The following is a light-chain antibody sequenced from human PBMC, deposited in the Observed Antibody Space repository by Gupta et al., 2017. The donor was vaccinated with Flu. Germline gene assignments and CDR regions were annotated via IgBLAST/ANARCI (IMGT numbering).Light chain of an antibody. CDR3: SSSTTINTGI. V-gene: IGLV2-14*01. J-gene: IGLJ1*01. CDR1: SSDVGAYNF. CDR2: EVS. Sequence: QSALTQPASVSGSSGQSITISCTGTSSDVGAYNFVSWYQQHPGKAPKLIIYEVSTRPLGVSNRFSGSKFGSTASLTISALQSEDEADYYCSSSTTINTGIFGTGTKVTVL.